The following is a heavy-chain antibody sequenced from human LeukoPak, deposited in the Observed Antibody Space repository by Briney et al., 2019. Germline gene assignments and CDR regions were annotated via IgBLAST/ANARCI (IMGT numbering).Heavy chain of an antibody. CDR3: ARDPVAARFRWFDP. Sequence: SVKVSCKASGGTFSSYAISWVRQAPGQGLEWMGGIIPIFGTANYAQKFQGRVTITTDESTSTAYMELSSLRSEDTAVYYCARDPVAARFRWFDPWGQGTLVTVSS. CDR1: GGTFSSYA. J-gene: IGHJ5*02. V-gene: IGHV1-69*05. D-gene: IGHD6-6*01. CDR2: IIPIFGTA.